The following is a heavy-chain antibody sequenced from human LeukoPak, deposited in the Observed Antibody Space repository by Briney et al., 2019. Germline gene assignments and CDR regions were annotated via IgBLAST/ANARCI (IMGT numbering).Heavy chain of an antibody. D-gene: IGHD3-10*01. J-gene: IGHJ6*04. Sequence: GSSVKVSCKASGGTFSSYAIGWVRQAPGQGLEWMGGIIPIFGTANYAQKFQGRVTITADKSTSTAYMELSSLRSEDTAVYYCARTRRAVRGVISGYYGMDVWGKGTTVTVSS. CDR3: ARTRRAVRGVISGYYGMDV. CDR2: IIPIFGTA. CDR1: GGTFSSYA. V-gene: IGHV1-69*06.